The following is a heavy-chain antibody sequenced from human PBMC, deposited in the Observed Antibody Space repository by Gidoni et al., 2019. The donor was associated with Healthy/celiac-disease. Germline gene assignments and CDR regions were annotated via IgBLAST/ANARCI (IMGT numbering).Heavy chain of an antibody. CDR2: ISWNSGSI. CDR3: AKEGGATTGFDY. J-gene: IGHJ4*02. Sequence: EVQLVESGGGVVQPGRSLRRSWAASGCTFDDYAMPWVRQAPGKGLEWVSGISWNSGSIGYADSVKGRFTISRDNAKNSLYLQMNSLRAEDTALYYCAKEGGATTGFDYWGQGTLVTVSS. V-gene: IGHV3-9*01. CDR1: GCTFDDYA. D-gene: IGHD1-26*01.